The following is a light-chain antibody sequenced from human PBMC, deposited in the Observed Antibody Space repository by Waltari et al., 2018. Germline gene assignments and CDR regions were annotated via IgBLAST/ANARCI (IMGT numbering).Light chain of an antibody. V-gene: IGLV3-21*04. CDR1: NIGSYS. J-gene: IGLJ1*01. CDR2: YDS. Sequence: SYALTQPPSVSVAPGTTARITCGGDNIGSYSVHWYQQKPGQAPVLFIFYDSDRPSGIPGRFAGSNSGNTATLTISSVEAGDEAKYYCHVWHPDMDPGVFGPGTEVSV. CDR3: HVWHPDMDPGV.